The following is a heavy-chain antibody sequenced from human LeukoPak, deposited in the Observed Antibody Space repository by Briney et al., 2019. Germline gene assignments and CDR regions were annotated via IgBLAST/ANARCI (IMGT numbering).Heavy chain of an antibody. CDR2: INHSGST. J-gene: IGHJ4*02. CDR3: ARKEPRYYDSSREFDY. Sequence: SETLSLTCAVYGGSFSGYYWSWIRQPPGKGLEWIGEINHSGSTNYNPSLKSRVTISVDTSKNQFSLKLSSVTAADTAVYYCARKEPRYYDSSREFDYWGQGTLVTVSS. CDR1: GGSFSGYY. V-gene: IGHV4-34*01. D-gene: IGHD3-22*01.